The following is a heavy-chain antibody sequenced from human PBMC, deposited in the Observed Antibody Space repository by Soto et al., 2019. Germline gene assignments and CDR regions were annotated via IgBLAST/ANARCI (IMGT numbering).Heavy chain of an antibody. CDR2: ITGSGGST. CDR3: AKAKSSTWAFDC. J-gene: IGHJ4*02. Sequence: PGGSLRLSCAASGFTFSGYAMSWVRQAPGKGLEWVSAITGSGGSTYYADSVKGRFTISRDNSKNMLYLQMNSLRAEDTAVYYCAKAKSSTWAFDCRGQGTLVTVSS. D-gene: IGHD6-13*01. CDR1: GFTFSGYA. V-gene: IGHV3-23*01.